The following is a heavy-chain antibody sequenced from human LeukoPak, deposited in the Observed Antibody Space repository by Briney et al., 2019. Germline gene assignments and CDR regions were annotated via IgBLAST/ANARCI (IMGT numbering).Heavy chain of an antibody. D-gene: IGHD1-1*01. CDR2: INPDSGFT. CDR3: APTPEAYTSNWNV. CDR1: GYSFTDDY. Sequence: ASVKVSCKTSGYSFTDDYVQWVRQAPRQGLEWMGWINPDSGFTNYAQKFQGRVTMTRDTSISTAYMEVRRLRPDDTAVYYCAPTPEAYTSNWNVWGQGTLVTVSS. V-gene: IGHV1-2*02. J-gene: IGHJ4*02.